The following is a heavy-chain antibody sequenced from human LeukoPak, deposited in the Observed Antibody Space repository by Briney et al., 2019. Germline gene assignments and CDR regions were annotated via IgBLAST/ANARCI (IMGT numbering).Heavy chain of an antibody. CDR1: GFTFSSYG. D-gene: IGHD1-20*01. CDR2: IRYDGSNK. Sequence: GGSLRLSCAASGFTFSSYGMHWVRQAPGKGLEWVAFIRYDGSNKYYADSVKGRFTISRDNSKNTLYLQMNSLRAEDTAVYYCAKGVAGYNWKFNWFDPWGQGTLVTVSS. CDR3: AKGVAGYNWKFNWFDP. J-gene: IGHJ5*02. V-gene: IGHV3-30*02.